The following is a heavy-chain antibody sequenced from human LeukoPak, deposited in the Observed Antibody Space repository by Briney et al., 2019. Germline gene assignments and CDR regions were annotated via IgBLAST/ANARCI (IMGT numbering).Heavy chain of an antibody. CDR1: GYTFTSYG. J-gene: IGHJ5*02. D-gene: IGHD2-2*01. CDR2: ISAYNGNT. V-gene: IGHV1-18*01. Sequence: ASVKVSCKASGYTFTSYGISWVRQAPGQGLEWMGWISAYNGNTNYAQKLQGRVTITTDTSTSTAYMELRSLRSDDTAVYYCARDLKRYCSSTSCPGGFDPWGQGTLVTVSS. CDR3: ARDLKRYCSSTSCPGGFDP.